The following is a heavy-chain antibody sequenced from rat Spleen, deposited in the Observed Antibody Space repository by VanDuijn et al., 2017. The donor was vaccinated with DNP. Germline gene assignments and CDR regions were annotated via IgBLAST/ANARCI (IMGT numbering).Heavy chain of an antibody. CDR1: GFTFSDYN. CDR3: ARHYGGYSYYWYFDF. Sequence: EVQLVESGGGLVQPGRSRKLSCAASGFTFSDYNMAWVRQAPKKGLEWVATISYDGSSTYYRDSVKGRFTISRDNAKSTLYLQMDSLRSEDTATYYCARHYGGYSYYWYFDFWGPGTMVTVSS. V-gene: IGHV5-7*01. CDR2: ISYDGSST. J-gene: IGHJ1*01. D-gene: IGHD1-11*01.